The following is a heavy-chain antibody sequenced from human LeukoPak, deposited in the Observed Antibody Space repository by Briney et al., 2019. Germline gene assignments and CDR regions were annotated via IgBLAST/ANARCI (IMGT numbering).Heavy chain of an antibody. CDR2: ISSSSYI. Sequence: PGGSLRLSCAASGFTFSSYSMNWVRQAPGKGLEWVSSISSSSYIYYADSVKGRFTISRDNAKNSLYLQMNSLRAEDTAVYYCARDRGSSGCSYWGQGTLVTVSS. D-gene: IGHD6-19*01. J-gene: IGHJ4*02. CDR1: GFTFSSYS. CDR3: ARDRGSSGCSY. V-gene: IGHV3-21*01.